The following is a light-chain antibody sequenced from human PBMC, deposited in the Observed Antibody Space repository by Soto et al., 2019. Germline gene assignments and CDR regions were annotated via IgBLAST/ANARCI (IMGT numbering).Light chain of an antibody. CDR3: QQYGNSPPNT. J-gene: IGKJ2*01. CDR1: QSVSSSY. V-gene: IGKV3-20*01. Sequence: EIVLTQSPGTLSLSPGERATLSCRASQSVSSSYLAWYQQKPGQAPRLLIYGASSRATGTPDRFSGSGSGTDFTLTISRLEPEDFAVYYCQQYGNSPPNTFGQGTKVDIK. CDR2: GAS.